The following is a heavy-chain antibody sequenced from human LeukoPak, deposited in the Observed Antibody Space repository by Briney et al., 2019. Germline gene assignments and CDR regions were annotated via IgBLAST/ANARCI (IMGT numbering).Heavy chain of an antibody. V-gene: IGHV3-23*01. Sequence: PGGSLRLSCAASGFTFSSYAMSWVRQAPGKGLEWVSAISGSGGSTYYADSVKGRFIISRDNSKNTLFLQMNNLGAEDTAVYYCAKNVWDRSGWLIEYWGQGTRVTVSS. CDR2: ISGSGGST. J-gene: IGHJ4*02. CDR3: AKNVWDRSGWLIEY. CDR1: GFTFSSYA. D-gene: IGHD6-19*01.